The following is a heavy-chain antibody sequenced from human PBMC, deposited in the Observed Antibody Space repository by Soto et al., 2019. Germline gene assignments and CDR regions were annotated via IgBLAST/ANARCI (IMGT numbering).Heavy chain of an antibody. CDR3: ARDRGSDDPIDY. CDR2: VWHDGKTK. J-gene: IGHJ4*02. CDR1: GFTFSNYG. Sequence: QVQLVESGGGVVQPERSLRLSCAASGFTFSNYGTHWVRQAPGKGLEWVAVVWHDGKTKYYADSVEGRFTISRDNSRNTLFLQMNSLRAEDTAVYHCARDRGSDDPIDYWGQGTLVTVSS. D-gene: IGHD3-10*01. V-gene: IGHV3-33*01.